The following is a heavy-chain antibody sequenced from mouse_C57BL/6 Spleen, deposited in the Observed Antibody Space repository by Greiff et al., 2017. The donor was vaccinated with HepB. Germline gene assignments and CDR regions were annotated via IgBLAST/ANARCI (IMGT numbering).Heavy chain of an antibody. CDR3: ARGHYYGSSSAY. CDR1: GYTFTSYG. D-gene: IGHD1-1*01. CDR2: IYPRSGNT. J-gene: IGHJ2*01. V-gene: IGHV1-81*01. Sequence: QVQLQQSGAELARPGASVKLSCKASGYTFTSYGISWVKQRTGQGLEGIGEIYPRSGNTYYNEKFKGKATLTADKSSSTAYMELRSLTSEDSAVYFCARGHYYGSSSAYWGHGTTLTVSS.